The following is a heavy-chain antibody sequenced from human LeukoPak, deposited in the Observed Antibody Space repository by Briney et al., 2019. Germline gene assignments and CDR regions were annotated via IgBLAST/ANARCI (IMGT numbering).Heavy chain of an antibody. CDR1: GFTFSSYS. CDR2: ISSSSSYI. Sequence: SGGSLRLSCAASGFTFSSYSMNWVRQAPGKGLEWVSSISSSSSYIYYADSVKGRFTISRDNAKNSLYLQMNSLRAEDTAVYYCARGRYGDSQSFDYWGQGTLVTVSS. D-gene: IGHD4-17*01. V-gene: IGHV3-21*01. J-gene: IGHJ4*02. CDR3: ARGRYGDSQSFDY.